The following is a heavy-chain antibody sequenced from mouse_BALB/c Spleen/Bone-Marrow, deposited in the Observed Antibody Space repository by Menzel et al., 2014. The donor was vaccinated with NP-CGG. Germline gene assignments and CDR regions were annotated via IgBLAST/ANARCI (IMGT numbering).Heavy chain of an antibody. D-gene: IGHD1-1*01. V-gene: IGHV5-4*02. CDR2: ISDGGSYT. CDR3: VLRWFAY. Sequence: VQLKESGGGLVKPGGSLKLSCAASGFTFSDYYMYWVRQTPEKRLEWVATISDGGSYTYYPDSVEGRFTISRDNAKNNLYLQMSSLKSEDTAMYYCVLRWFAYWGQGTLVTVSA. J-gene: IGHJ3*01. CDR1: GFTFSDYY.